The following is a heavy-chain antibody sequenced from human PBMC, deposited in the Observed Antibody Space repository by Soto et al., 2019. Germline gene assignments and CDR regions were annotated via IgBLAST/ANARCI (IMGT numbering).Heavy chain of an antibody. Sequence: PSQTLSLTCAISGDSVSSNSAAWNCIIQSPSGVLEWLGRTYYRSRWYNDYALSVKSRITINPDTSKNQFSLQLNSVTPEDTAVYYCAREVHSGSLNWGQGTLVTVSS. V-gene: IGHV6-1*01. D-gene: IGHD1-26*01. CDR3: AREVHSGSLN. CDR2: TYYRSRWYN. J-gene: IGHJ4*02. CDR1: GDSVSSNSAA.